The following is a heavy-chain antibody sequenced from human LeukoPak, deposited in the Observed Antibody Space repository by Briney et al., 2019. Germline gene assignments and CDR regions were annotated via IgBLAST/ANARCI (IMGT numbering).Heavy chain of an antibody. CDR3: ARDPAPYSGSYSYFDY. Sequence: PGGSLRLSCAASGFTFSDYYMSWIRQAPGKGLEWVSYISSSGSTIYYADPVKGRFTISRDNAKNSLYLQMNSLRAEDTAVYYCARDPAPYSGSYSYFDYWGQGTLVTVSS. D-gene: IGHD1-26*01. CDR1: GFTFSDYY. J-gene: IGHJ4*02. V-gene: IGHV3-11*04. CDR2: ISSSGSTI.